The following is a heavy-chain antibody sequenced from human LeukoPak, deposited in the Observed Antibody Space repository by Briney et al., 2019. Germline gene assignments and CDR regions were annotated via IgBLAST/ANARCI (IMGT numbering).Heavy chain of an antibody. CDR3: AKDRVSPGFNWFDP. D-gene: IGHD2/OR15-2a*01. J-gene: IGHJ5*02. V-gene: IGHV3-23*01. CDR1: GVIISSYA. CDR2: INGRGDNT. Sequence: GGSLRLSCAASGVIISSYAMSWVRQAPGKGLEWVSAINGRGDNTYYADSVKGRFTISRDNSKSTAYLQMNSLRTEDTAVYYCAKDRVSPGFNWFDPWGQGTLVTVSS.